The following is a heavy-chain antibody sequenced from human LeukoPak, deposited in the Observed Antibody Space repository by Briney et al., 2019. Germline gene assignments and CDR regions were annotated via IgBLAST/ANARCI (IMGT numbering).Heavy chain of an antibody. V-gene: IGHV7-4-1*02. CDR1: GYTFTSYA. D-gene: IGHD2-15*01. Sequence: ASVKVSCKASGYTFTSYAMNWVRQAPGQGLEWMGWINTNTGNPTYAQGFTGRFVFSLDTSVSTANLQISSLKAEDTAVYYCARDQPPYCSGGSCYFNYWGQGTLVTVSS. CDR2: INTNTGNP. J-gene: IGHJ4*02. CDR3: ARDQPPYCSGGSCYFNY.